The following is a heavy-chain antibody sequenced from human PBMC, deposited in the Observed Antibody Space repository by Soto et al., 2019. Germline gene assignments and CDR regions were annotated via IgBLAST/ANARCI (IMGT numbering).Heavy chain of an antibody. Sequence: QVQLQESGPGLVKPSETLSLTCTVSGGSISSYYWSWIRQPPGKGLEWIGYIYYSGSTNYNPSLKSRGTISVDTSKNQFSLKLSSVTAADTAVYYCAREVNYGDYRWFDPWGQGTLVTVSS. CDR1: GGSISSYY. D-gene: IGHD4-17*01. CDR3: AREVNYGDYRWFDP. J-gene: IGHJ5*02. V-gene: IGHV4-59*01. CDR2: IYYSGST.